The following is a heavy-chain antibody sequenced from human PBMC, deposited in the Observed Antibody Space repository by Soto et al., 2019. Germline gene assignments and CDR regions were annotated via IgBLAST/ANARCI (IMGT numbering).Heavy chain of an antibody. CDR3: ARWSAIVGGAEALDV. CDR2: LSAYNGDT. CDR1: GYTFINSG. J-gene: IGHJ3*01. V-gene: IGHV1-18*01. Sequence: QVQLVQSGAEVKKPGASVRVSCKTSGYTFINSGITWVRHAPGQGLAWMGWLSAYNGDTSSSEKLQDRFTMTTDTSTNTVYMDLRSLTSDDTAVYYCARWSAIVGGAEALDVWGQGTMVIVSS. D-gene: IGHD1-26*01.